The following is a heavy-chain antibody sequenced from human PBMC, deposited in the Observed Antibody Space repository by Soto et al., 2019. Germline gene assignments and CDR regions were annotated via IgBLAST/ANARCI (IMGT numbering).Heavy chain of an antibody. Sequence: SETLSLTCAVSGGSISSSNWWSWVRQPPGKGLEWIGEIYHSGSTNYNPSLESRVTISVDKSKNQFSLKLSSVTAADTAVYYCARDLRKGSTIFGVVIPTGYYGMDVWGQGTTVTVSS. CDR2: IYHSGST. D-gene: IGHD3-3*01. J-gene: IGHJ6*02. CDR3: ARDLRKGSTIFGVVIPTGYYGMDV. V-gene: IGHV4-4*02. CDR1: GGSISSSNW.